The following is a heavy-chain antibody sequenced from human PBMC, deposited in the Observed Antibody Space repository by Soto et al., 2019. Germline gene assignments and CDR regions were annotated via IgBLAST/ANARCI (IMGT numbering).Heavy chain of an antibody. J-gene: IGHJ2*01. Sequence: EVQLLESGGGLVQPGGSLRLSCAASGFTLSSYAMSWVRQAPGEGLEGVSVINNSGGDTYYADSVMGRFAISRDSSKNTRWLQICSARAEDTVAEYCGNASDARGRRFRYFGLWGRGTLV. V-gene: IGHV3-23*01. CDR1: GFTLSSYA. CDR3: GNASDARGRRFRYFGL. CDR2: INNSGGDT. D-gene: IGHD2-21*01.